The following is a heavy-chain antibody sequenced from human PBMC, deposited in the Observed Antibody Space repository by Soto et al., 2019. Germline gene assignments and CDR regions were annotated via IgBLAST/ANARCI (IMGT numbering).Heavy chain of an antibody. CDR1: GYTFTSHY. J-gene: IGHJ4*02. CDR3: ARGGCGGECSFDY. Sequence: QVQLVQSGAEVKKPGASVKVSCKASGYTFTSHYIHWVRQAPGQGLEWMGIINPSGGDTTYAQQFQGRVTMNTDTSTRTVYMELSSLRSEDTAVYSCARGGCGGECSFDYWGQGTLVTVSS. CDR2: INPSGGDT. D-gene: IGHD2-21*01. V-gene: IGHV1-46*01.